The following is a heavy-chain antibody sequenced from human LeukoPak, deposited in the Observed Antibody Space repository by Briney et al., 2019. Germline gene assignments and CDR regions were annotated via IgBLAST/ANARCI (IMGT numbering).Heavy chain of an antibody. CDR2: IYYSGST. V-gene: IGHV4-59*08. Sequence: SETLSLTCTDSGGSISSYYWSWIRQPPGKGLEWIGYIYYSGSTNYNPSLKSRVTISVDTSKNQFSLKLSSVTAADTAVYYCARRGYSSSWYALGYWGQGTLVTVSS. D-gene: IGHD6-13*01. J-gene: IGHJ4*02. CDR3: ARRGYSSSWYALGY. CDR1: GGSISSYY.